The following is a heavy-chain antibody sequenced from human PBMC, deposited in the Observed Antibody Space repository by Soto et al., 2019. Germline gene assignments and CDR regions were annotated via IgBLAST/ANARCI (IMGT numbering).Heavy chain of an antibody. CDR1: GLTFSSYG. CDR3: ARRSRPTHKAIDY. Sequence: LRLSCAMSGLTFSSYGMHWVRQAPGKGLEWVAVIWYDGSNKYYPDSVKGRFTISRDNSKNTLYLQMNSLRAEETAVYYCARRSRPTHKAIDYWGQGTPVTVSS. CDR2: IWYDGSNK. D-gene: IGHD3-10*01. V-gene: IGHV3-33*01. J-gene: IGHJ4*01.